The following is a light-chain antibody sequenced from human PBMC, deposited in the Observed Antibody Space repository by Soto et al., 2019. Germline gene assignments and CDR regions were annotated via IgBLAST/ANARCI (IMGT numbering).Light chain of an antibody. CDR1: SSDVGGYNY. CDR3: SSYTSSPRV. V-gene: IGLV2-14*01. J-gene: IGLJ2*01. Sequence: QSALTQPASVSGSPGQSITISCTGTSSDVGGYNYVSWYQQHPGKAPKLMIYDVSNRPSGVSNRFSGSKSGNTASLTISGLQAEDEADYYCSSYTSSPRVFGGGTKVTVL. CDR2: DVS.